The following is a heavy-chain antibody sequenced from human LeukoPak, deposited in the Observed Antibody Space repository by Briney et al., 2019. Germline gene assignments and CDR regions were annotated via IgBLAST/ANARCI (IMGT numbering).Heavy chain of an antibody. CDR3: ARAHYYYYMDV. CDR1: GYTFTSYG. J-gene: IGHJ6*03. Sequence: ASVKVSCKASGYTFTSYGISWVRQAPGQGLEWMGWISAYNGNTNYAQKLQGRVTMTTDTSTSTAYMELSSLRSEDMAVYYCARAHYYYYMDVWGKGTTVTVSS. CDR2: ISAYNGNT. V-gene: IGHV1-18*03.